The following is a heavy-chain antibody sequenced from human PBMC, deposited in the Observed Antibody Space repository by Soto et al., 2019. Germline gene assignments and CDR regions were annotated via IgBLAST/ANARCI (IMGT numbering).Heavy chain of an antibody. Sequence: GASVKVSCKASGYTFTSYYMHWVRQAPGQGLEWMGIINPSSGSTSYAQKFQGRVTVTRDTSTSTVYMELSSLRSEDTAVYYCARDTREYDILTGLSPWRKGMDVWGQGTTVTVSS. CDR1: GYTFTSYY. CDR2: INPSSGST. J-gene: IGHJ6*01. V-gene: IGHV1-46*01. D-gene: IGHD3-9*01. CDR3: ARDTREYDILTGLSPWRKGMDV.